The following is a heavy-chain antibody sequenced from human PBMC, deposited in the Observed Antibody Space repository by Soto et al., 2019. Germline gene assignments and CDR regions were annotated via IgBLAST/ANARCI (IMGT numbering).Heavy chain of an antibody. Sequence: QVQLVESGGGVVQPGRSLRLSCAASGFAFSSYAMHWVRQAPGKGLEWVAVISYDGSNKYYADSVKGRFTISRDNSKNTLYLQMNSLRAEDTAVYYCARDGGDGYTDAFDIWGQGTMVTVSS. CDR1: GFAFSSYA. CDR3: ARDGGDGYTDAFDI. J-gene: IGHJ3*02. CDR2: ISYDGSNK. V-gene: IGHV3-30-3*01. D-gene: IGHD5-12*01.